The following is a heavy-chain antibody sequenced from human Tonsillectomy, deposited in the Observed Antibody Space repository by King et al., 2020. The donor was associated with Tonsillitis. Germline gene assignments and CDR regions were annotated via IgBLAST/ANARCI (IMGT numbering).Heavy chain of an antibody. J-gene: IGHJ6*02. V-gene: IGHV3-23*04. CDR3: AKDQGFDSPHYHTLGV. CDR2: ISGGSGSDT. D-gene: IGHD3-9*01. Sequence: VQLVESGGGLVQPGGSLRLSCAASGFTFSSYAMTWVRQAPGKGLEWVSTISGGSGSDTYNADSVKGRFTISRDNSKKTLYLQMNSLRAEDTAVYYCAKDQGFDSPHYHTLGVWGQGTPVTVSS. CDR1: GFTFSSYA.